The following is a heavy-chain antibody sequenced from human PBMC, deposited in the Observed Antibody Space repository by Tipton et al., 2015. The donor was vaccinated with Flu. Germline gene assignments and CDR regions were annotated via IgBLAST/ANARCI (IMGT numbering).Heavy chain of an antibody. CDR2: IFHTGST. CDR3: ARDLKWSSAYYNPFGY. J-gene: IGHJ4*02. D-gene: IGHD3-22*01. CDR1: GDSINSDYY. Sequence: TLSLTCTVSGDSINSDYYWGWIRQPPGKGLEWIGNIFHTGSTYHNPSLKGRVTLSVDRSKNQFSLKLTSVTAADTAVYCCARDLKWSSAYYNPFGYWGQGTLVTVSS. V-gene: IGHV4-38-2*02.